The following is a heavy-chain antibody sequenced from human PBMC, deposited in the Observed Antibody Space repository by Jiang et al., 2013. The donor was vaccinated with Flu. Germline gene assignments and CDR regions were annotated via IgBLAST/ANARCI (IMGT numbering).Heavy chain of an antibody. CDR3: ARAHEGPIAAAGNFDY. D-gene: IGHD6-13*01. J-gene: IGHJ4*02. Sequence: SQTLSLTCAISGDSVSSNSAAWNWIRQSPSRGLEWLGRTYYRSKWYNDYAVSVKSRITINPDTSKNQFSLQLNSVTPEDTAVYYCARAHEGPIAAAGNFDYWGQGTLVTVSS. V-gene: IGHV6-1*01. CDR2: TYYRSKWYN. CDR1: GDSVSSNSAA.